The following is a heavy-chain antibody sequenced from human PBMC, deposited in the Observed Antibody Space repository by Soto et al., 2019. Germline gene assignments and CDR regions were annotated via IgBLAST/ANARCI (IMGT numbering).Heavy chain of an antibody. J-gene: IGHJ6*03. V-gene: IGHV4-59*01. CDR3: ARLGPGYDFWSGYYSYYYMDV. CDR1: GGSINNYY. CDR2: IYYSGST. Sequence: SETLSLTCSVSGGSINNYYWSWIRQPPGKGLEWIGYIYYSGSTNYNPSLKSRVTISVDTSKNHFSLKLSSVTAADTAVYYCARLGPGYDFWSGYYSYYYMDVWGKGTTVTVS. D-gene: IGHD3-3*01.